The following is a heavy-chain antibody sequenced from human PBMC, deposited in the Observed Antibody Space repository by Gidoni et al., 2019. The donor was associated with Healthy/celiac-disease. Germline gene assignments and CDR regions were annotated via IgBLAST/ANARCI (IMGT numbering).Heavy chain of an antibody. V-gene: IGHV3-30*18. J-gene: IGHJ4*02. CDR1: GSTFSSDG. Sequence: QMQLVASGGGVVQPGRSLRRSRSASGSTFSSDGMHWVRQAPGKGLEWVAVISYDGSNKYYADSVKGRFIISRDNSKNTLYLQMNSLRAEDTAVYYCAKGGTVWFFDYWGQGTLVTVSS. CDR3: AKGGTVWFFDY. CDR2: ISYDGSNK. D-gene: IGHD4-17*01.